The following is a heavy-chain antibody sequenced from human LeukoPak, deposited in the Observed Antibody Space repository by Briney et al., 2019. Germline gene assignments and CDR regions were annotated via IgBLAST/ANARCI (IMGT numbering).Heavy chain of an antibody. J-gene: IGHJ3*02. CDR3: AKDLGGHYYDSSGYYGYDAFDI. D-gene: IGHD3-22*01. V-gene: IGHV3-23*01. CDR1: GFTFSSYA. Sequence: PGGSLRLSCAASGFTFSSYAMSWVRQAPGKGLEWVSAISGSGGSTYYADSVKGRFTISRDNSKNTLYLQMNSLRAEDTAVYYCAKDLGGHYYDSSGYYGYDAFDIWGQGTMVTVSS. CDR2: ISGSGGST.